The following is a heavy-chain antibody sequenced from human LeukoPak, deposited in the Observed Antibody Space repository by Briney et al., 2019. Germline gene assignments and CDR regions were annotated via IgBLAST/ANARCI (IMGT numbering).Heavy chain of an antibody. CDR2: ISYDGSNK. CDR3: AKGGRSSSSSLGY. J-gene: IGHJ4*02. V-gene: IGHV3-30*18. D-gene: IGHD6-6*01. Sequence: PGGPLRLSCAASGFTSSSYGMHWVRQAPGKGLEWVAVISYDGSNKYYADSVKGRFTISRDNSKNTLYLQMNSLRAEDTAVYYCAKGGRSSSSSLGYWGQGTLVTVSS. CDR1: GFTSSSYG.